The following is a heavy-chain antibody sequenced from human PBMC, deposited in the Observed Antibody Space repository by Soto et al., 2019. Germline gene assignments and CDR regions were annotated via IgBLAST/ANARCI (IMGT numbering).Heavy chain of an antibody. J-gene: IGHJ4*02. D-gene: IGHD3-10*01. CDR2: IKPYNGNT. Sequence: ASVKVSCKASGYSFSIYGINWVRQAPGQGLEWMGWIKPYNGNTKYAQNLQGRMTMTTDTSTSTAYMELRSLRSDDTPVYYCARDLDGSGSYYSDYWGQGTLVTVSS. V-gene: IGHV1-18*01. CDR3: ARDLDGSGSYYSDY. CDR1: GYSFSIYG.